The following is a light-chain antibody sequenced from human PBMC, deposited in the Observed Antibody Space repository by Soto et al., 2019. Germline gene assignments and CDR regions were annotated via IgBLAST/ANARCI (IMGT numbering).Light chain of an antibody. CDR3: GSITRSSTSV. Sequence: QSVLTQPASVSGSPGQSITIACTGTSSDVGGYDYVSWYQQHPGTAPRLIIFEVTNRPSGVSNRFSGSKSGNTASLTISGIQAEDEGDYYCGSITRSSTSVFGTRTKVTVL. V-gene: IGLV2-14*01. CDR1: SSDVGGYDY. CDR2: EVT. J-gene: IGLJ1*01.